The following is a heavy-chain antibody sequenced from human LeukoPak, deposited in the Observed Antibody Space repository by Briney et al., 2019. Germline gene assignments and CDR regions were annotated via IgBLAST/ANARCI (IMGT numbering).Heavy chain of an antibody. V-gene: IGHV3-23*01. D-gene: IGHD3-16*01. CDR2: VSGGGSST. J-gene: IGHJ3*01. CDR3: ARRGDGLGGAFDL. CDR1: GFTFSNYA. Sequence: GGSLRLSCVASGFTFSNYAMNWVRQAPGKGLEWVSGVSGGGSSTYYADSVKGRFTISRDNSKNMLYLQMNSLRAEDTAVYYCARRGDGLGGAFDLWGQGTMVTVSS.